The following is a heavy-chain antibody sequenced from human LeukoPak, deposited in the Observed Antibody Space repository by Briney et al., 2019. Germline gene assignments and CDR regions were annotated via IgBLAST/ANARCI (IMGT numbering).Heavy chain of an antibody. D-gene: IGHD1-26*01. CDR3: ARDMYSGSYQPFDY. V-gene: IGHV1-69*05. J-gene: IGHJ4*02. Sequence: SVKVSCKASGGTFNSYAISWVGQAPGQGSEWMGGIIPIFGTANYAQKFQGRVTITTDESTSTAYMELSSLRSEDTAVYYCARDMYSGSYQPFDYWGQGALVTVSS. CDR1: GGTFNSYA. CDR2: IIPIFGTA.